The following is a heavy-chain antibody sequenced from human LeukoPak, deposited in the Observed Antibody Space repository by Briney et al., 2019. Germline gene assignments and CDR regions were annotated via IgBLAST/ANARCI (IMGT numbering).Heavy chain of an antibody. J-gene: IGHJ3*02. Sequence: SETLSLTCTVSGGSISSHYCNWIRQSPGKGLEWIGYIYNSGNINYNPSLKSRVTISVDTSKNQFSLKLSSVTAADTAIYYCATKVRGGFDIWGQGTMVTVSS. CDR2: IYNSGNI. CDR3: ATKVRGGFDI. CDR1: GGSISSHY. D-gene: IGHD2-15*01. V-gene: IGHV4-59*11.